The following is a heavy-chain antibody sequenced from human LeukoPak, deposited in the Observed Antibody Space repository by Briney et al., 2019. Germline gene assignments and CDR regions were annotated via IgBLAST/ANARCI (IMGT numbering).Heavy chain of an antibody. CDR2: INHSGST. CDR1: GGSFSGYS. V-gene: IGHV4-34*01. CDR3: TRRIRGVIITGAFDI. D-gene: IGHD3-10*01. J-gene: IGHJ3*02. Sequence: SETLSLTCAFYGGSFSGYSWSWIRQPPGKGLEWIGEINHSGSTNYNPSLKSRVTISVHTSKNQFSLKLSSVTAADTAVYYCTRRIRGVIITGAFDIWGQGTMVTISS.